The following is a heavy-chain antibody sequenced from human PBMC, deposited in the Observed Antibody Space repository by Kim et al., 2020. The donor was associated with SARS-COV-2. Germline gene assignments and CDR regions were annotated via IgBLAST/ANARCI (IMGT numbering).Heavy chain of an antibody. V-gene: IGHV3-9*01. CDR2: I. D-gene: IGHD2-8*02. CDR3: GKDLVPGGLDV. Sequence: IDCADSVKGRFTSSRDFAKNSLYLQMNSLRVDDTALYYCGKDLVPGGLDVWGQGTTVTVSS. J-gene: IGHJ6*02.